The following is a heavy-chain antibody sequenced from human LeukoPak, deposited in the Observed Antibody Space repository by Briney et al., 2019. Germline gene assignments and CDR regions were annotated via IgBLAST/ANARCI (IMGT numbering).Heavy chain of an antibody. CDR2: IKQDGSEK. J-gene: IGHJ4*02. CDR1: GFTFSSYW. D-gene: IGHD3-22*01. CDR3: AKEVGYDSSGYDDY. Sequence: GGSLRLSCAASGFTFSSYWMSWVRQAPGKGLEWVANIKQDGSEKYYVDSVKGRFTISRDNAKNSLYLHMNSLRAEDTAVYYCAKEVGYDSSGYDDYWGQGTLVTVSS. V-gene: IGHV3-7*01.